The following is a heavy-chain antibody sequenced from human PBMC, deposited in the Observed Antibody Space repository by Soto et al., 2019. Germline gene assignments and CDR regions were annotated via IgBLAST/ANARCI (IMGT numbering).Heavy chain of an antibody. J-gene: IGHJ6*03. CDR3: ARVDIVVIPAAKYYSYYYYMDV. D-gene: IGHD2-2*01. Sequence: QVQLVQSGAEVKKPGASVKVSCKASGYSFTIYGISWVRQAPGQGLEWMGWISPDNGHTNYAQKLQGRVTMTTDTSTSTAYMELRSLRSDDTAVYYCARVDIVVIPAAKYYSYYYYMDVWGKGTTVTVSS. CDR2: ISPDNGHT. V-gene: IGHV1-18*01. CDR1: GYSFTIYG.